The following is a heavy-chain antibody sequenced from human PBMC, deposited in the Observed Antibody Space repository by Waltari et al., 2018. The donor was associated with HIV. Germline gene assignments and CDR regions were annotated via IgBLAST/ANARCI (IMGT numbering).Heavy chain of an antibody. Sequence: VQLPQSGPGLVKPSQTLSLTCTVSAGSISRGSSDRRWIRQPAGKGLEWIGRIYTSGSTNYNPSLKSRVTISVDTSKNQFSLKLSSVTAADTAVYYCARVSTVVTPYFDLWGRGTLVTVSS. CDR1: AGSISRGSSD. V-gene: IGHV4-61*02. J-gene: IGHJ2*01. CDR2: IYTSGST. D-gene: IGHD4-17*01. CDR3: ARVSTVVTPYFDL.